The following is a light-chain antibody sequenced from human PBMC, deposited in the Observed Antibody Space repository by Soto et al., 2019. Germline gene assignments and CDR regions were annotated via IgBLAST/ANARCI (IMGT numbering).Light chain of an antibody. Sequence: QSALTQPPSASGSPGQSVTISCAGTSSDVEHYNYVFWYQQHPGKAPKLMIYEVSKRPSGVPDRFSGSKSGNTASLTVSGLQADYEAYDYCSSYGGNSNFLVGGGTELTVL. CDR3: SSYGGNSNFL. V-gene: IGLV2-8*01. J-gene: IGLJ2*01. CDR1: SSDVEHYNY. CDR2: EVS.